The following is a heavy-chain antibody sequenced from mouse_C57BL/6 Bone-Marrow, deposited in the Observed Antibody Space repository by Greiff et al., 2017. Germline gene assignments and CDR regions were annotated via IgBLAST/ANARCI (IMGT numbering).Heavy chain of an antibody. D-gene: IGHD2-4*01. CDR3: ARDTYDCDDGYYAMDY. J-gene: IGHJ4*01. CDR1: GYTFTSYW. CDR2: IDPSDSET. Sequence: VQLQQPGAELVRPGSSVKLSCKASGYTFTSYWMHWVKQRPIQGLEWIGNIDPSDSETHYNQKFKDKATLTVDKSSSTAYMQLSSLTSEDSAVYYCARDTYDCDDGYYAMDYWGQGTSVTVSS. V-gene: IGHV1-52*01.